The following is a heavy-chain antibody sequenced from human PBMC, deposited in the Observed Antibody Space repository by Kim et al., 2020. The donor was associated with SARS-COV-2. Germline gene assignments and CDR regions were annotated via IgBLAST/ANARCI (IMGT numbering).Heavy chain of an antibody. CDR3: ASLPAAGVDY. CDR1: GGSISSSSYY. J-gene: IGHJ4*02. Sequence: SETLSLTCTVSGGSISSSSYYWGWIRQPPGKGLEWIGSIYYSGSTYYNPSLKSRVTISVDTSKNQFSLKLSSVTAADTAVYYCASLPAAGVDYWGQGTLVTVSS. D-gene: IGHD2-2*01. CDR2: IYYSGST. V-gene: IGHV4-39*01.